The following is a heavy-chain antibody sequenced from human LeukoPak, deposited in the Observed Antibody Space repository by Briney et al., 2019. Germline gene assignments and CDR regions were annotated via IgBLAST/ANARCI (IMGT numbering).Heavy chain of an antibody. Sequence: GGSLRLSCVASGFTFSSYWMHWVRQDPRKGLVWVSRISGDGRNINYADSVRGRFTISRDNAKNTLYLQMNTLRVEDTAVYYCTRDLMDYDVSTGWHHYYMDVWGQGTTVTVSS. V-gene: IGHV3-74*01. CDR2: ISGDGRNI. CDR3: TRDLMDYDVSTGWHHYYMDV. CDR1: GFTFSSYW. J-gene: IGHJ6*02. D-gene: IGHD3-9*01.